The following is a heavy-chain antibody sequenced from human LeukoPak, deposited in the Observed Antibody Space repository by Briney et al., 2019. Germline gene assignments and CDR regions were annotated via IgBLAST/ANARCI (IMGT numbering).Heavy chain of an antibody. CDR2: ISTFNGNR. J-gene: IGHJ4*02. CDR3: ARGWDYCSSTSCYTPLGY. V-gene: IGHV1-18*01. CDR1: GYTFNAYG. D-gene: IGHD2-2*02. Sequence: ASVKVSCKTSGYTFNAYGISWVRQAPGHGLEWMGWISTFNGNRHYAQNFQGRVTLTTDPFTTTAFMELSSLRSDDSAVYYCARGWDYCSSTSCYTPLGYWGQGTLVTVSS.